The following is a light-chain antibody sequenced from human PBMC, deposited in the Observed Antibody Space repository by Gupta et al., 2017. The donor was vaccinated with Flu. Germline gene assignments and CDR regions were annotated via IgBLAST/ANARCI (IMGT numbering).Light chain of an antibody. Sequence: DIQMTQSPPSLSASVGDRVTITCRASQSISNFLNWYQQNPGKAPKLLIYAASSLQSGVPSRFSGTGSGEDFTLSIIRLQPEDFATYFCQQSANTPRTFGQGTKVEIK. CDR2: AAS. CDR3: QQSANTPRT. J-gene: IGKJ1*01. V-gene: IGKV1-39*01. CDR1: QSISNF.